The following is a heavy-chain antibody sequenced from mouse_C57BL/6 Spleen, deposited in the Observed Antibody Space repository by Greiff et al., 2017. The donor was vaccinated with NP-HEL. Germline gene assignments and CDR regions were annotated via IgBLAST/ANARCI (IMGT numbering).Heavy chain of an antibody. Sequence: QVQLQQSGAELVRPGASVTLSCKASGYTSTDYEMHWVKQTPVHGLEWIGAIDPETGGTAYNQKFKGKAILTADKSSSTAYMELRSLTSEDSAVYYCTIYYDYLYFDYGGQGTTLTVSS. CDR1: GYTSTDYE. D-gene: IGHD2-4*01. CDR3: TIYYDYLYFDY. V-gene: IGHV1-15*01. CDR2: IDPETGGT. J-gene: IGHJ2*01.